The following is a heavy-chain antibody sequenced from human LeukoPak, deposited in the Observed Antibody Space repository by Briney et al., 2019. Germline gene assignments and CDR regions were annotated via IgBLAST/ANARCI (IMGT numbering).Heavy chain of an antibody. CDR1: GFTFSSYS. CDR3: ARGPSWFDP. Sequence: GGSLRLSCAASGFTFSSYSMNWVRQAPGKGLEGVSSISSSRSYIYYADSVKGRFTISRDNAKNSLYRQMNSLRAEDTAVYYCARGPSWFDPWGQGTLVTVSS. CDR2: ISSSRSYI. V-gene: IGHV3-21*01. J-gene: IGHJ5*02.